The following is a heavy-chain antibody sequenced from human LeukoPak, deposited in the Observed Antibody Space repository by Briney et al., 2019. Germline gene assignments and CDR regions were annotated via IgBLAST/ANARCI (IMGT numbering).Heavy chain of an antibody. J-gene: IGHJ6*02. D-gene: IGHD2-2*01. CDR2: ISYDGSNK. Sequence: GGSLRLSCAASGFTFSSYAMSWVRQAPGKGLEWVAVISYDGSNKYYADSVKGRFTISRDNSKNTLYLQMNSLRAEDTAVYYCARERIVVVPGKGYYGMDVWGQGTTVTVSS. V-gene: IGHV3-30-3*01. CDR3: ARERIVVVPGKGYYGMDV. CDR1: GFTFSSYA.